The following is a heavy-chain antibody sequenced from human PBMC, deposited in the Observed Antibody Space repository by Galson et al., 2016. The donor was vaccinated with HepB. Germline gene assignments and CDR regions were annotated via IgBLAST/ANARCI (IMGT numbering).Heavy chain of an antibody. Sequence: SETLSLTCTVSGVSISSYYWSWIRQPPGKGLEWIGCISYNGSSNYNPSLKSRVTISADTSNNQFSLNLSSVTAADTAVFYCAKWGDGGALDSWGQGTLVTVSS. CDR2: ISYNGSS. CDR1: GVSISSYY. D-gene: IGHD2-21*01. CDR3: AKWGDGGALDS. J-gene: IGHJ4*02. V-gene: IGHV4-59*08.